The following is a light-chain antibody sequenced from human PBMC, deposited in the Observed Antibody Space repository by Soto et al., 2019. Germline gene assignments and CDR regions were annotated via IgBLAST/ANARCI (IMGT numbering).Light chain of an antibody. J-gene: IGKJ2*01. CDR1: QSLLHRNGYSS. V-gene: IGKV2-28*01. Sequence: DIVMTQSPLSLPVSPGEPASISCRSSQSLLHRNGYSSLDWYLQKPGQSPRLLLYLASTRASGVPDKFSASGSGTVFSLNISRVEAEDVGIYYCMQALQTPYSFAQGTKLEI. CDR2: LAS. CDR3: MQALQTPYS.